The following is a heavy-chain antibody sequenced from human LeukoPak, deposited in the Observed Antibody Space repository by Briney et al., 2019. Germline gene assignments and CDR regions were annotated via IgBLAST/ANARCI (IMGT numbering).Heavy chain of an antibody. Sequence: SETLSLTCTVSGGSISSGGYYWSWIRQPPGKGLEWIGYIYHSGSTNYNPSLKSRVTISVDTSKNQFSLKLSSVTAADTAVYYCARGSGELKYWGQETLVTVSS. CDR1: GGSISSGGYY. V-gene: IGHV4-61*08. D-gene: IGHD3-10*01. CDR2: IYHSGST. J-gene: IGHJ4*02. CDR3: ARGSGELKY.